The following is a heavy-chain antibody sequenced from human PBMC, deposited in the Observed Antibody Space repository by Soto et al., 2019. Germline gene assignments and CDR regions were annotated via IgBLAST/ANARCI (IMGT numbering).Heavy chain of an antibody. J-gene: IGHJ5*02. CDR1: GGSVSSYY. V-gene: IGHV4-59*02. CDR2: IYYSGST. Sequence: KPSETLSLTCTVSGGSVSSYYWSWIRQPPGKGLEWIAYIYYSGSTNYNPSLKSRVTISLDTSKNQFSLKLSSVTAADTAIYYCARAPGGNWFDPWGQGTLVTVSS. CDR3: ARAPGGNWFDP. D-gene: IGHD2-2*01.